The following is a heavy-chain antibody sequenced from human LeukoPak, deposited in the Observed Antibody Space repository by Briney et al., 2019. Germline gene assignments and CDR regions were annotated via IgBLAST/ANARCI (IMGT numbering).Heavy chain of an antibody. CDR3: ARSSTAGVDS. V-gene: IGHV4-38-2*01. CDR1: GGSFSGYY. Sequence: SETLSLTCAVYGGSFSGYYWGWIRQPPGKELEWLGSISHGGTTYYNSSLKSRVTISGDTSKNQFSLRLSSVTAADTAVYYCARSSTAGVDSWGQGTLVTVSS. D-gene: IGHD6-13*01. J-gene: IGHJ4*02. CDR2: ISHGGTT.